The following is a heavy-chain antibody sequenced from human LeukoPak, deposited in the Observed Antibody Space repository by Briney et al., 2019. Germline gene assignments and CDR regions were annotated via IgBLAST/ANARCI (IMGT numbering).Heavy chain of an antibody. V-gene: IGHV3-21*01. D-gene: IGHD2-2*01. CDR2: ISSSSSYI. CDR3: ARDHLYCSSTSCYANYFDY. CDR1: GFTFSSYA. J-gene: IGHJ4*02. Sequence: GGSLRLSCAASGFTFSSYAMSWVRQAPGKGLEWVSSISSSSSYIHYADSVKGRFTISRDNAKNSLYLQMNSLRAEDTAVYYCARDHLYCSSTSCYANYFDYWGQGTLVTVSS.